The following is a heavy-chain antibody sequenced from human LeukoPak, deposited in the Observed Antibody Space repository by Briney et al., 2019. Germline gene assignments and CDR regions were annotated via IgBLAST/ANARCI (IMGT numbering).Heavy chain of an antibody. D-gene: IGHD4-23*01. CDR2: ISVYNGNM. CDR3: ATRTDYGGLQN. J-gene: IGHJ4*02. Sequence: ASVKVSCKAFAYTFTNYAITWVRQAPGQGLEWMGRISVYNGNMNYAQKFQGRVTMTTDTSTSTAYMELRSLRSDDTAVYYCATRTDYGGLQNWGQGTLVAVSS. V-gene: IGHV1-18*01. CDR1: AYTFTNYA.